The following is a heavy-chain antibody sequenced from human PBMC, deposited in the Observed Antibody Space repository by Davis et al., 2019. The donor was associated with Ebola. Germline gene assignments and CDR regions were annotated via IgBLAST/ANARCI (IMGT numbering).Heavy chain of an antibody. CDR1: GFTFDDYA. J-gene: IGHJ6*02. D-gene: IGHD2-8*01. CDR2: ISGDGGST. CDR3: ARDLMVYATAYYYGMDV. V-gene: IGHV3-43*02. Sequence: PGGSLRLSCAASGFTFDDYAMHWVRQAPGKGLEWVSLISGDGGSTYYADSVKGRFTISRDNSKNTLYLQMNSLRAEDTAVYYCARDLMVYATAYYYGMDVWGQGTTVTVSS.